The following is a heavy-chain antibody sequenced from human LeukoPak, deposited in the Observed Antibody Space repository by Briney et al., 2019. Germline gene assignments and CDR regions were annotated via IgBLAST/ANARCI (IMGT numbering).Heavy chain of an antibody. CDR3: AKGAIFGVTTRGYGMDV. J-gene: IGHJ6*02. CDR2: IIPILGIA. V-gene: IGHV1-69*04. CDR1: GGTFSSYA. Sequence: SVKVSCKASGGTFSSYAISWVRQAPGQGLEWMGRIIPILGIANYAQKFQGRVTITADKSTSTAYMELSSLRSEDTAVYYCAKGAIFGVTTRGYGMDVWGQGTSVTVSS. D-gene: IGHD3-3*01.